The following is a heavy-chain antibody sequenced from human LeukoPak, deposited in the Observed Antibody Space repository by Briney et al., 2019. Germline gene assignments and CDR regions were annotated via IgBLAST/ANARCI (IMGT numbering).Heavy chain of an antibody. Sequence: LSLTCTVSGGSISSSSYYWGWIRQPPGKGLEWLSYISSGGDSIYYADSVKGRFTISRDNAKNSVSLQMNSLRAEDTAVYYCAKPHDDSSGYYQVYMDVWGKGTTVTVSS. CDR2: ISSGGDSI. V-gene: IGHV3-11*04. CDR1: GGSISSSSYY. CDR3: AKPHDDSSGYYQVYMDV. D-gene: IGHD3-22*01. J-gene: IGHJ6*03.